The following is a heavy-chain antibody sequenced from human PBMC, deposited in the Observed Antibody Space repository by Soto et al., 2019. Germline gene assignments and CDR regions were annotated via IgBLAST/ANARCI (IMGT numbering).Heavy chain of an antibody. J-gene: IGHJ4*02. V-gene: IGHV3-23*01. CDR3: AKTISSGWYRGGFDY. Sequence: EVQLLESGGGLVQPGGSLRLSCAASGCTFSSYTMSWVRQAPGKGLEWVSAISGSGGSTYYADSVKGRFTISRDNSKNTLYLQMNSLRAEDTAVYYCAKTISSGWYRGGFDYWGQGTLVTVSS. D-gene: IGHD6-19*01. CDR1: GCTFSSYT. CDR2: ISGSGGST.